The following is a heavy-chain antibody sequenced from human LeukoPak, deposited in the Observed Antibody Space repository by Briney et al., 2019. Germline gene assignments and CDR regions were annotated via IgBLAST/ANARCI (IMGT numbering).Heavy chain of an antibody. CDR3: AVGTTGSTVHFDY. J-gene: IGHJ4*02. CDR2: IIPIFGTA. D-gene: IGHD4-17*01. CDR1: GGTFSSYA. Sequence: SVKVSCKASGGTFSSYAISWVRQAPGQGLEWMGGIIPIFGTANYAQKFQGRVTITADESTSTAYMELSSLKSEDTAVYYCAVGTTGSTVHFDYWGQGTLVTVSS. V-gene: IGHV1-69*13.